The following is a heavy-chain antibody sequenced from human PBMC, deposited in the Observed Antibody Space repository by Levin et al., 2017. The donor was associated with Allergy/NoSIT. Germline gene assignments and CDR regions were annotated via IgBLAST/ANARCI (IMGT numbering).Heavy chain of an antibody. D-gene: IGHD6-13*01. CDR1: GFTFSDYY. J-gene: IGHJ6*03. Sequence: GGSLRLSCAASGFTFSDYYMSWIRQAPGKGLEWVSYISSSGSTIYYADSVKGRFTISRDNAKNSLYLQMNSLRAEDTAVYYCARAGGIAASSYYYYYYYMDVWGKGTTVTVSS. V-gene: IGHV3-11*01. CDR2: ISSSGSTI. CDR3: ARAGGIAASSYYYYYYYMDV.